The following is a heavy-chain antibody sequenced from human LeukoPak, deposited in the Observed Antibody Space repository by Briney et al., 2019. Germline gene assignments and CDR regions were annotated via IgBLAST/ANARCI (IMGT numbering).Heavy chain of an antibody. D-gene: IGHD1-26*01. J-gene: IGHJ4*02. Sequence: GGSLRLSCAASGFTFSSYAMHWVQAPGKGLEWVAVISYDGSNKYYADSVKGRFTISRDNSKNTLYLQMNSLRAEDTAVYYCARDSGYSGSYMDYWGQGTLVTVSS. CDR3: ARDSGYSGSYMDY. CDR1: GFTFSSYA. CDR2: ISYDGSNK. V-gene: IGHV3-30-3*01.